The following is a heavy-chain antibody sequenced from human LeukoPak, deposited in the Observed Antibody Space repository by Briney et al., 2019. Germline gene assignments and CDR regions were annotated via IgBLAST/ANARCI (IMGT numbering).Heavy chain of an antibody. CDR3: VRGVYGGDV. V-gene: IGHV1-2*02. Sequence: ASVKVSCKASGYIFITHYIQWVRQAPGQGLEWMGWIDPDSGGTKYAQKFQGRVTLTRDTSTSTAYMELTRLRSDDTAVYFCVRGVYGGDVWGKGTTVTVSS. J-gene: IGHJ6*04. CDR2: IDPDSGGT. D-gene: IGHD5/OR15-5a*01. CDR1: GYIFITHY.